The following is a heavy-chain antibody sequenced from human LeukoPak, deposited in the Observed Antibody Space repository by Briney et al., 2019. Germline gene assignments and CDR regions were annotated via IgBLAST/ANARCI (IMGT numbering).Heavy chain of an antibody. V-gene: IGHV3-48*04. CDR3: ARGGLPKPFDY. CDR1: GFTFSNAW. J-gene: IGHJ4*02. Sequence: GGSLRLSCAASGFTFSNAWMNWVRQAPGKGLEWVSYISSSGSIIYYADSVKGRFTISRDNAKNSLYLQMNSLRAEDTAVYYCARGGLPKPFDYWGQGTLVTVSS. D-gene: IGHD1-14*01. CDR2: ISSSGSII.